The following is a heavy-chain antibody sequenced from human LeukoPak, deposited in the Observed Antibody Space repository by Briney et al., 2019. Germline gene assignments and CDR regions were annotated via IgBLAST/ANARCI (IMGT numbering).Heavy chain of an antibody. V-gene: IGHV3-23*01. CDR1: RFTFSSYA. J-gene: IGHJ5*02. D-gene: IGHD6-25*01. CDR3: AKEVKAATNWFDP. CDR2: ISFSGTNT. Sequence: GGSLRLSCAASRFTFSSYAMSWVRQAPGKGLEWVSAISFSGTNTYYADSVKGRFTISRDNLKNTLYLQMNSLGAEDTAVYFCAKEVKAATNWFDPWGQGTLVTVSS.